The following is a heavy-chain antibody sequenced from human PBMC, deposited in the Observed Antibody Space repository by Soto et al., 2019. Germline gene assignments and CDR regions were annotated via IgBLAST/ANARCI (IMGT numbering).Heavy chain of an antibody. J-gene: IGHJ4*02. D-gene: IGHD3-16*02. Sequence: PSETLSLTCTVSGGSISSSSYYWGWIRQPPGKGLEWIRSIYYSGSTYYNPSLKSRVTISVDTSKNQFSLKLSSVTAADTAVYYCASPRLGELSPFDYWGQGTLVTVSS. CDR1: GGSISSSSYY. V-gene: IGHV4-39*01. CDR3: ASPRLGELSPFDY. CDR2: IYYSGST.